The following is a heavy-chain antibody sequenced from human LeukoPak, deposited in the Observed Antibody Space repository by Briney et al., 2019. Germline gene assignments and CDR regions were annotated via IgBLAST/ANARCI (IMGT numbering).Heavy chain of an antibody. D-gene: IGHD1-26*01. CDR2: ISGSGGST. V-gene: IGHV3-23*01. CDR1: GVTFSSYA. J-gene: IGHJ4*02. Sequence: GGSLRLSCAASGVTFSSYALNWLRQAPGKGLEGVSGISGSGGSTYYADSVKGRFTISRDNSKNTLYLQMNSLRAEDTAVYYCAKPNVGVPLQYFDSWGQGTLVTVSS. CDR3: AKPNVGVPLQYFDS.